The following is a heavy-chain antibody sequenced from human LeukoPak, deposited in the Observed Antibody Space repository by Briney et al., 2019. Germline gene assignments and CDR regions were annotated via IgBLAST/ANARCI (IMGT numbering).Heavy chain of an antibody. D-gene: IGHD3-10*01. CDR1: GFTFSSYW. V-gene: IGHV3-74*01. Sequence: GGSLRLSCAASGFTFSSYWMHWVRQTPGEGLVWVSRIKSDGSTIYADSVKGRFTISRDNAKNTLYLQMNSLRAEDTAIYYCARAVTYFYGSVTYDWFDPWGQGTLVTVSS. CDR3: ARAVTYFYGSVTYDWFDP. J-gene: IGHJ5*02. CDR2: IKSDGST.